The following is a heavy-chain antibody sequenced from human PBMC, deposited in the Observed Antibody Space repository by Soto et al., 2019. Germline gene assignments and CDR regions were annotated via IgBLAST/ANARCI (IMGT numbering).Heavy chain of an antibody. Sequence: EVQLVESGGGLVQPGRSLRLSCAASGFTFDDYAMHWVRQAPGKGLEWVSGISWNSGSIGYADSVKGRFTISRDNAKNSLYLQRNRLRAEDTALYYCAKDMGRYSGYDSPFDYWGQGTLVTVSS. J-gene: IGHJ4*02. CDR2: ISWNSGSI. CDR1: GFTFDDYA. V-gene: IGHV3-9*01. CDR3: AKDMGRYSGYDSPFDY. D-gene: IGHD5-12*01.